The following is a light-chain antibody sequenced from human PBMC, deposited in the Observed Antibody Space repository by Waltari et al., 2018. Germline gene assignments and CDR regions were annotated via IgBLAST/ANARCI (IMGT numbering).Light chain of an antibody. V-gene: IGLV1-40*01. J-gene: IGLJ2*01. CDR3: QSYDSSRTVV. CDR1: SSNTGAGYD. Sequence: QSVLTQPPSVSGAPVQRVSLSCPGSSSNTGAGYDVHWYQQIPGTAPKLLIYGSNTRPSGVPDRFSGSKSGPSASLTITGLQAEDDGDYYCQSYDSSRTVVFGGGTKLTVL. CDR2: GSN.